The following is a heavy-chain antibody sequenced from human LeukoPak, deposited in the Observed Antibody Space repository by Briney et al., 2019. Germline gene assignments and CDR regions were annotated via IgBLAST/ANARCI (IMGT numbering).Heavy chain of an antibody. CDR3: ARHSGRGMVQVAEEIDY. V-gene: IGHV5-51*01. CDR1: AYSFTSSW. Sequence: GESLKISCKASAYSFTSSWIGWVRQMPRKGREWMGFINPGDSDTIYNPYSQGQVTTTADEPTNTAHLQWSSLKATDTAMYYCARHSGRGMVQVAEEIDYWGQGTLVTVSS. J-gene: IGHJ4*02. D-gene: IGHD3-10*01. CDR2: INPGDSDT.